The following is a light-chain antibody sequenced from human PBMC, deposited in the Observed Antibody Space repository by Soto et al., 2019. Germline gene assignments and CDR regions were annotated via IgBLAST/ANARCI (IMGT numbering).Light chain of an antibody. CDR1: SSNIGSNT. J-gene: IGLJ2*01. CDR2: NNY. V-gene: IGLV1-44*01. CDR3: AAWDDSLNDVV. Sequence: QLVLTQPPSASGTPGQRVTISCSGSSSNIGSNTVNWYQQLPGTAPKLLIYNNYQRPSGVPDRFSGSKSGTSASLAISGLQSEDEADYYCAAWDDSLNDVVFGGGTKLTVL.